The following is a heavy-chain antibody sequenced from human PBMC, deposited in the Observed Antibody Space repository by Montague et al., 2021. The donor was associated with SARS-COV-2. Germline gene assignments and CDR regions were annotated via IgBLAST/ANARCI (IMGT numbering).Heavy chain of an antibody. Sequence: SETLSLTCAVHGGSFSTYSWNWIRQPPGKGLEWIGEIHHGGSTNYNPSLKSRVTISADTSKNQFSLKLTSVAAADTAVYYCARLGDGVVPSPILGVGPYYAYYYMDFWGKGTPVTVSS. J-gene: IGHJ6*03. CDR2: IHHGGST. D-gene: IGHD3-10*01. CDR1: GGSFSTYS. CDR3: ARLGDGVVPSPILGVGPYYAYYYMDF. V-gene: IGHV4-34*01.